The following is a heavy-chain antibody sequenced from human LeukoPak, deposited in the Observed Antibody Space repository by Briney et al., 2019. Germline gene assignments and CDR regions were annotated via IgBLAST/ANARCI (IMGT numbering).Heavy chain of an antibody. CDR3: ARVGYSSSWY. D-gene: IGHD6-13*01. V-gene: IGHV4-59*01. CDR1: GGSISSYY. Sequence: SETLSLTCTVSGGSISSYYWSWIRQPPGKGLERIGYIYYSGSTNYNPSLKSRVTISVDTSKNQFSLKLSSVTAADTAVYYCARVGYSSSWYWGQGTLVSVSS. CDR2: IYYSGST. J-gene: IGHJ4*02.